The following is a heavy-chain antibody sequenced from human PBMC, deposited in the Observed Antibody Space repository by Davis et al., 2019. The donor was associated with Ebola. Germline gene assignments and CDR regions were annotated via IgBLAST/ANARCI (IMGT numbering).Heavy chain of an antibody. CDR1: GFTFSSYA. CDR3: SRDLKQPPPSYYYGMDV. J-gene: IGHJ6*02. V-gene: IGHV3-30*04. CDR2: ISYDGSNK. Sequence: GESLKISCAASGFTFSSYAIHWLRQAPGKGLEWVAVISYDGSNKYYADSVKGRFTISRDDSKTIAYLQMDSLKTEDTAVYYCSRDLKQPPPSYYYGMDVWGQGTTVTVSS.